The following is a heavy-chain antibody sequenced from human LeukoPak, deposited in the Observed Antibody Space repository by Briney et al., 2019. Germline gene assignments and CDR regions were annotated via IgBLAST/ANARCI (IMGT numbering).Heavy chain of an antibody. CDR3: ARVSRGHHYYYYYMDV. Sequence: SETLSLTCTVSGGSISTSSYYWGWIRQPPGKGLEWIGSIYYSATTYYNPSLKSRVTISVDTSKNQFSLRLNSVTAADTAVYFCARVSRGHHYYYYYMDVWGKGTTVTVS. CDR2: IYYSATT. CDR1: GGSISTSSYY. J-gene: IGHJ6*03. D-gene: IGHD3-10*01. V-gene: IGHV4-39*07.